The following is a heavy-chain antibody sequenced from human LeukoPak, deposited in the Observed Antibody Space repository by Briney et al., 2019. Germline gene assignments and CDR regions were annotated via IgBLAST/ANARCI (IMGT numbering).Heavy chain of an antibody. D-gene: IGHD1-26*01. CDR2: IKQDGSEK. CDR1: GFTFSSYW. V-gene: IGHV3-7*01. J-gene: IGHJ4*02. Sequence: GGSLRLSCAASGFTFSSYWMSRVRQAPGKGLEWVANIKQDGSEKYYVDSVKGRFTISRDNAKNSLYLQMNSLRAEDTAVYYCARVGVGARFDYWGQGTLVTVSS. CDR3: ARVGVGARFDY.